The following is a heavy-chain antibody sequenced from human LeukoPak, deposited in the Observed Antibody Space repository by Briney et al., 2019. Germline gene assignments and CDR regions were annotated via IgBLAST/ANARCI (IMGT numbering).Heavy chain of an antibody. CDR1: GLTFTDYI. D-gene: IGHD3-16*01. J-gene: IGHJ3*02. CDR2: IRRGTDSYTT. Sequence: PGGSLRLSCAASGLTFTDYILDWVRQAPGKGLEWVGRIRRGTDSYTTEYASSVEGRFIISRDDSKNSLYLHMSSLKTEDTAVYYCTRDGGEGTKSAFDIWGQGTMVTVSS. V-gene: IGHV3-72*01. CDR3: TRDGGEGTKSAFDI.